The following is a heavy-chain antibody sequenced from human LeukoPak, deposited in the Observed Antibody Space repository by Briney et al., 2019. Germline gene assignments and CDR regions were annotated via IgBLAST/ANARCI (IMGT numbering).Heavy chain of an antibody. Sequence: GGSLRLSRAASGFTFSRYWMHWVRQAPGKGLVWVSRIDSDGTNRDYADSVKGRFTISRDNAKNTVYLQMNSLRDEDTAVYYCDERATGLPEYWGQGSLVTVS. J-gene: IGHJ4*02. CDR3: DERATGLPEY. D-gene: IGHD1-14*01. V-gene: IGHV3-74*01. CDR2: IDSDGTNR. CDR1: GFTFSRYW.